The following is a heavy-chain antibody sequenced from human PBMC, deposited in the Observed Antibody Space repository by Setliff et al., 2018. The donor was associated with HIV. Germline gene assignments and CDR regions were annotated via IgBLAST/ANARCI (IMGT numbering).Heavy chain of an antibody. Sequence: SETLSLTCTVSGGSINSHYWSWIRQPPGKGLEYIGYIYFTGITNYNPSLQSRVTISIDTTKKQLFLRVRSVTAADTAIYYCARHVGTGMALYYFDYWGQGTLVTVSS. CDR1: GGSINSHY. CDR2: IYFTGIT. V-gene: IGHV4-59*11. J-gene: IGHJ4*02. CDR3: ARHVGTGMALYYFDY. D-gene: IGHD5-18*01.